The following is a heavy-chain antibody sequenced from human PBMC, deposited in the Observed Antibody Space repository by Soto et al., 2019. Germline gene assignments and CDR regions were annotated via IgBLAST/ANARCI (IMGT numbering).Heavy chain of an antibody. CDR2: ISSSSSYI. CDR3: ARVGPNYDFWSGYYILSEFNARTPDY. Sequence: PGGSLRLSCAASGFTFSSYSMNWVRQAPGKGLEWVSSISSSSSYIYYADSVKGRFTISRDNAKNSLYLQMNSLRAEDTAVYYCARVGPNYDFWSGYYILSEFNARTPDYWGQGTLVTVSS. CDR1: GFTFSSYS. V-gene: IGHV3-21*01. D-gene: IGHD3-3*01. J-gene: IGHJ4*02.